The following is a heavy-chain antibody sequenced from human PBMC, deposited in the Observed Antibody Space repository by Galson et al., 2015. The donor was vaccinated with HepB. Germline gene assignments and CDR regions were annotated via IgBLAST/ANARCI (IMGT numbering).Heavy chain of an antibody. CDR3: VTDLEQSGSYIY. Sequence: SLRLSCAASGFNFRAAWMTWIRQPPGKGLEWVGRIHSKSDGGATEYSPPVKGRFSLSREDSRKTLYLQMNSLKRDDTGVYYCVTDLEQSGSYIYWGQGTLVPVFS. CDR1: GFNFRAAW. V-gene: IGHV3-15*01. CDR2: IHSKSDGGAT. D-gene: IGHD1-26*01. J-gene: IGHJ4*02.